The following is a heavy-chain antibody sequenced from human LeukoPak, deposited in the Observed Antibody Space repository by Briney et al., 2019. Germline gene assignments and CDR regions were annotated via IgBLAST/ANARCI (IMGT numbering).Heavy chain of an antibody. CDR1: GFTFSSYA. D-gene: IGHD5-24*01. Sequence: GGSLRLSCAASGFTFSSYAMSWVRQAPGKGLEWVSAISGSGGSTYYADSVKGRFTISRDNSKNTLYLQMSSLRAEDTAVYYCAKMGYIYYYYYMDVWGKGTTVTVSS. V-gene: IGHV3-23*01. J-gene: IGHJ6*03. CDR2: ISGSGGST. CDR3: AKMGYIYYYYYMDV.